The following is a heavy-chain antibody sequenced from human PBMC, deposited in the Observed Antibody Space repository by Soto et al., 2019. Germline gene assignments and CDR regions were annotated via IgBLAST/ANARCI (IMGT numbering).Heavy chain of an antibody. V-gene: IGHV1-18*01. D-gene: IGHD1-26*01. Sequence: QVQLVQSGAEVKKPGASVKVSCKASGYTFTSYRISWVRQAPGQGLEWMGWISAGNGNTDYAQNHEGRVTIATATSSRTAYMELRSLSSDDTAVYYCATIVGAIAYWGQGTLVSVSS. CDR1: GYTFTSYR. CDR2: ISAGNGNT. J-gene: IGHJ4*02. CDR3: ATIVGAIAY.